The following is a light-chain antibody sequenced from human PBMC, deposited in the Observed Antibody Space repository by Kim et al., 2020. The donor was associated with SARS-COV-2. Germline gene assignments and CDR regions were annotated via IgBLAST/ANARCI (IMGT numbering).Light chain of an antibody. Sequence: IVVTQSPATLSVSPGERATLSCRASQSVSINLAWYQHKPGQAPRLLIYGASTRVTGIPARFSGSGSGTEFTLTISDLQSEDFAIYYCQQYNRWPPITFGQGTRLEIK. CDR3: QQYNRWPPIT. CDR2: GAS. J-gene: IGKJ5*01. CDR1: QSVSIN. V-gene: IGKV3-15*01.